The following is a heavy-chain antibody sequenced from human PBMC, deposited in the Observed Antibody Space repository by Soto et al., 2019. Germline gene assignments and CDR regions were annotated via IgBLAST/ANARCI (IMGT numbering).Heavy chain of an antibody. CDR2: INHDGSDI. V-gene: IGHV3-74*01. J-gene: IGHJ4*02. CDR1: GFTFIKYW. Sequence: EVQLVESGGGLVQPGWSLRLSCVASGFTFIKYWMHWVRRAPGKGLVWVSRINHDGSDIVYADSVKGRFTFSRDNAKNTLYLQMDGLTAEDTAVYYCVRGSGGPDLWGQGTLVTLSS. CDR3: VRGSGGPDL.